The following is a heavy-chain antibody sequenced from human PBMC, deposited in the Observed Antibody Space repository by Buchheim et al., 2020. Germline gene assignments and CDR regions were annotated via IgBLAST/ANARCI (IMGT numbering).Heavy chain of an antibody. V-gene: IGHV3-11*01. J-gene: IGHJ2*01. D-gene: IGHD3-22*01. CDR3: ARNRDNNSGYYSFWYFDV. Sequence: QVELVESGGDLVKPGGSLRLSCTASGLTFSDYYMSWIRQAPGKGPEWVSYISRTGGTVYYADSVKGRFTISRDTAKNELYLQMNGLRAEDTAVYYCARNRDNNSGYYSFWYFDVWGRGTL. CDR2: ISRTGGTV. CDR1: GLTFSDYY.